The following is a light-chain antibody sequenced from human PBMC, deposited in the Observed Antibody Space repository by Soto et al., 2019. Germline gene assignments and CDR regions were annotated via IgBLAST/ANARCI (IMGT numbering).Light chain of an antibody. CDR3: QQYYSPPPLYN. Sequence: DIVMTQSPDSLAVSLGERATINCTSSQSVLYTSTNKNFLAWYHQKPGQPPKLLIYWASTRESGVPDRFSGSGSGTDFPLTFISLQPEDVAVYDCQQYYSPPPLYNFGQGATLEIK. J-gene: IGKJ2*01. CDR2: WAS. V-gene: IGKV4-1*01. CDR1: QSVLYTSTNKNF.